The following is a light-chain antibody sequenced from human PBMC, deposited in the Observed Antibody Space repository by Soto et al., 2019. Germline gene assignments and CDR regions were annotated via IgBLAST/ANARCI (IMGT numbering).Light chain of an antibody. J-gene: IGLJ2*01. CDR2: NNN. CDR3: ATWDDSLNAVV. V-gene: IGLV1-44*01. CDR1: SSNIGGNT. Sequence: QSVLTQPPSASGAPGQRITISCPGSSSNIGGNTVNWYQHLPGTAPKLLFFNNNQRPSGVPDRFSGSKSGTSASLTISGLQSEDEADYYCATWDDSLNAVVFGGGTKLTVL.